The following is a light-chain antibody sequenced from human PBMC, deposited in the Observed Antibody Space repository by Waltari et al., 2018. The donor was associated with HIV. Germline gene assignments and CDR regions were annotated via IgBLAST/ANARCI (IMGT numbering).Light chain of an antibody. Sequence: QSVLTQPPSASGTPGQWVTIPCSGSRPNHGSNPITWYQQLPGTAPKLLIFSYNQRPSGVPDRFSGSKSGTSASLAISGLQSEDEARYYCAAWDGSLSGYVFGTGTTVTVL. CDR3: AAWDGSLSGYV. V-gene: IGLV1-44*01. CDR1: RPNHGSNP. J-gene: IGLJ1*01. CDR2: SYN.